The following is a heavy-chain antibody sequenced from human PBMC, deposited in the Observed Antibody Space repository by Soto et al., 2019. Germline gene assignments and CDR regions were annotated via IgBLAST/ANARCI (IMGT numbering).Heavy chain of an antibody. Sequence: GGSLRLSCAASGFTFSSYAMSWVRQAPGKGLEWVSAISGSGGSTYYADSVKGRFTISRDNSKNTLYLQMNSLRAEDTAVYYCAKATTRIAVAGTTYYYYCMEFWGPGTTVTLAS. V-gene: IGHV3-23*01. CDR2: ISGSGGST. CDR3: AKATTRIAVAGTTYYYYCMEF. CDR1: GFTFSSYA. D-gene: IGHD6-19*01. J-gene: IGHJ6*02.